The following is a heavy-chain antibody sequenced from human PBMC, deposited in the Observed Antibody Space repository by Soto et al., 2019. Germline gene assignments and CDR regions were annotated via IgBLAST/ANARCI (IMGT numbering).Heavy chain of an antibody. D-gene: IGHD2-2*01. V-gene: IGHV4-31*03. Sequence: PSETLSLTCTVSGGSISSGGYYWSWILHHPGKGLEWIGYSYYSWSTYYNPSLKSRVTISLDTSKNKLHLKLSSVHAADTAVYDCARECPQDYCYRMEVWGQGTTVTLSS. CDR3: ARECPQDYCYRMEV. CDR1: GGSISSGGYY. CDR2: SYYSWST. J-gene: IGHJ6*02.